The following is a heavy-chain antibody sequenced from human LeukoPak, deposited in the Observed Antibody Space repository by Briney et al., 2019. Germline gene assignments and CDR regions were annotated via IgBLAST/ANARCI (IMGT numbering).Heavy chain of an antibody. J-gene: IGHJ5*02. Sequence: SQTLSLTCAISGDSVSSNSASWNWIRQSPSRGLEWLGRTYYRSKWNSDYAVSVKSRITINPDTSKNQFSLHLNSVTSEDTAVYYCARDPDSSYEWGPFDPWGQGTLVTVSS. CDR3: ARDPDSSYEWGPFDP. CDR2: TYYRSKWNS. CDR1: GDSVSSNSAS. V-gene: IGHV6-1*01. D-gene: IGHD1-26*01.